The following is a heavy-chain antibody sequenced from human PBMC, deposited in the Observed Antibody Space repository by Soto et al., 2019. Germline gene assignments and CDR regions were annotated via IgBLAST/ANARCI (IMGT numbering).Heavy chain of an antibody. Sequence: PGGSLRPSCAAFGFTFRNYGMHWVRKAPGKGLEWVAVISYDGSNKYYADSVKGRFTMSRDNSKNTLYLQMNSLRAEDTAVYYCAKDSYSYGIYGMDVWGQGTTVTVSS. J-gene: IGHJ6*02. D-gene: IGHD5-18*01. V-gene: IGHV3-30*18. CDR2: ISYDGSNK. CDR3: AKDSYSYGIYGMDV. CDR1: GFTFRNYG.